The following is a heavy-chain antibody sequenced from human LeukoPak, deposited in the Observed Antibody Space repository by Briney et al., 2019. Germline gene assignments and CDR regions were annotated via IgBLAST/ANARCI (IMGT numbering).Heavy chain of an antibody. CDR1: GGSFSGYY. CDR2: INHSGST. CDR3: ARVGCSGGSCYPDY. Sequence: PSETLSLTCAVYGGSFSGYYWSWIRQPPGKGLEWIGEINHSGSTNYNPSLKSRVTISVDTSKNQFSLKLSSVTAADTAVYYCARVGCSGGSCYPDYWGQGTLVTVPS. D-gene: IGHD2-15*01. J-gene: IGHJ4*02. V-gene: IGHV4-34*01.